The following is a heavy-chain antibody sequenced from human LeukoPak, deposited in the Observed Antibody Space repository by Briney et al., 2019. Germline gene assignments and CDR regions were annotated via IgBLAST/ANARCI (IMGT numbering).Heavy chain of an antibody. CDR1: GGSFNGYY. Sequence: SEALSLTCAVYGGSFNGYYWSWIRQPPGKGLEWIGEINHSGSTNYNPSLKSRVTISVDTSKNQFSLKLSSVTAADTAVYYCARGRAFGSYFDYWGQGTLVTVSS. V-gene: IGHV4-34*01. CDR3: ARGRAFGSYFDY. D-gene: IGHD3-16*01. J-gene: IGHJ4*02. CDR2: INHSGST.